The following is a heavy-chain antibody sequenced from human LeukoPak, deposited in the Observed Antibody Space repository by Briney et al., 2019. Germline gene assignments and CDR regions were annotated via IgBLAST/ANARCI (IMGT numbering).Heavy chain of an antibody. CDR2: IYHTGGT. CDR1: GLSVSSNTYY. J-gene: IGHJ5*02. CDR3: AREQRPPPASPGPNWFDP. Sequence: PSETLSLTCAVSGLSVSSNTYYWGWIRQPPGKWLEWIGSIYHTGGTYNNPSLKSRVTMSIDMSKNQFSLSLTSVTAADTAVYYCAREQRPPPASPGPNWFDPWGQGTLVTVSS. V-gene: IGHV4-39*07. D-gene: IGHD2-15*01.